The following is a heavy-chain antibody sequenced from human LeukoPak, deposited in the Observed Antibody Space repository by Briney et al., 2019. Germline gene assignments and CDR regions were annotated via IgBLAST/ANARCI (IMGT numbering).Heavy chain of an antibody. J-gene: IGHJ3*02. V-gene: IGHV3-48*03. CDR3: ARDFPMITMVRGVPDAFDI. CDR2: ISSSGSTI. CDR1: GFTFSSYE. D-gene: IGHD3-10*01. Sequence: GGSLRLSCAASGFTFSSYEMNWVRQAPGKGLEWVSYISSSGSTIYYADSVKGRFTISRDNAKNSLYLQMNSLRAEDTAVYYCARDFPMITMVRGVPDAFDIWGQGTMVTVSS.